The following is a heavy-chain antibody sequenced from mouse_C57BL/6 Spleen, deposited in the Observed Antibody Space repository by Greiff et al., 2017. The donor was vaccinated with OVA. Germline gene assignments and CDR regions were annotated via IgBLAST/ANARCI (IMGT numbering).Heavy chain of an antibody. V-gene: IGHV1-80*01. CDR3: ARWEIYYDYDRYFDV. Sequence: QVQLQQSGAELVKPGASVKISCKASGYAFSSDWMNWVKQRPGKGREGSGQIYPGDGDTNYNGKFKGKATLTADKSSSTAYMQLSSLTSEDSAVYFCARWEIYYDYDRYFDVWGTGTTVTVSS. J-gene: IGHJ1*03. CDR1: GYAFSSDW. D-gene: IGHD2-4*01. CDR2: IYPGDGDT.